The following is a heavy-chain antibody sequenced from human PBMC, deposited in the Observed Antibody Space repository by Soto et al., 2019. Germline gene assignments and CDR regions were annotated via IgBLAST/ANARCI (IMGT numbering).Heavy chain of an antibody. CDR2: IWFDASHE. D-gene: IGHD6-13*01. Sequence: RWSLRLSCSASVFSFSDYGMHWFRQAPGKGLEWLTIIWFDASHEYYADSVKGRFTISRDNSNNTLYLQLNSLTADDTAVYFCARDQGRATADGPLGNGLDVWGQGTAVTVSS. V-gene: IGHV3-33*01. CDR3: ARDQGRATADGPLGNGLDV. CDR1: VFSFSDYG. J-gene: IGHJ6*02.